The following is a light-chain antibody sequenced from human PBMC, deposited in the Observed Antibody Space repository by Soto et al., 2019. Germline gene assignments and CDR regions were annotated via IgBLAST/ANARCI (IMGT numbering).Light chain of an antibody. V-gene: IGKV1-5*03. CDR3: QQYNCYPWT. CDR2: KAS. CDR1: QSMSSR. J-gene: IGKJ1*01. Sequence: EIEMTQSPSTLSASLGDRVTISCRGSQSMSSRLAWYQQKPGKAPTLLINKASSLATGVPARFSGSGSGTEFTLTISGLQPEDFAAYYCQQYNCYPWTFGQGTKVEIK.